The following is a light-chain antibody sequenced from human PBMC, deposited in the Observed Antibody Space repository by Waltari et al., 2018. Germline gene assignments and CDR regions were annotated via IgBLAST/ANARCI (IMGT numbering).Light chain of an antibody. CDR2: GAS. V-gene: IGKV3-15*01. J-gene: IGKJ1*01. Sequence: EIVMTQSPATLSVSPGERATLSCRASESVSSNVAWYQQKPGQAPRLLIYGASTRATGVPAKFRGSGSGTDFTLTISSLQSEDFAVYYCQQYGNSHPAFGPGTKVEIK. CDR3: QQYGNSHPA. CDR1: ESVSSN.